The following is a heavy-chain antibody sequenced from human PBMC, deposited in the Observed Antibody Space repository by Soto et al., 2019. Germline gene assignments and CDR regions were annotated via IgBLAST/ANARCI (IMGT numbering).Heavy chain of an antibody. J-gene: IGHJ5*02. D-gene: IGHD2-21*02. CDR1: GFTFTDYY. Sequence: GGSLRLSCAASGFTFTDYYMRWIRQAPGKGLEWLSYISSSGSTIYYADSVKGRFTISRDNAKNSLYLQMNRLRAEDTAVYYCARVLVFYGGFDPWGQGTLVTVSS. V-gene: IGHV3-11*01. CDR3: ARVLVFYGGFDP. CDR2: ISSSGSTI.